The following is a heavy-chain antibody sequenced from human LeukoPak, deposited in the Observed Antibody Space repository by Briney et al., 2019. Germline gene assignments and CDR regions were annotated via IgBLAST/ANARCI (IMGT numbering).Heavy chain of an antibody. J-gene: IGHJ6*02. CDR1: GFTFSSYW. CDR3: ARRGGLDV. Sequence: PGGSLRLSCAASGFTFSSYWMNWARQAPGKGLEGVASINHNGNVNYYVDSVKGRFTIARENAKNSLYLQMSNLRAEDTAVYFCARRGGLDVWGQGATVTVSS. CDR2: INHNGNVN. V-gene: IGHV3-7*03.